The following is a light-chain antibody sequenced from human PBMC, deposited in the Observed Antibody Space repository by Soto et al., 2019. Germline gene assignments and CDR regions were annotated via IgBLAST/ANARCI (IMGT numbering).Light chain of an antibody. Sequence: QSALTQPASVSGSPGQSITISCTGTSSDVGGYNYVSWYQQHPGKAPKVMIYDVSKRPSGVFTRFSGAKSGNTASLTIAVLQAEDEADYSCSSYSSSSTLVLFGGGTKLTVL. CDR3: SSYSSSSTLVL. CDR2: DVS. J-gene: IGLJ2*01. CDR1: SSDVGGYNY. V-gene: IGLV2-14*01.